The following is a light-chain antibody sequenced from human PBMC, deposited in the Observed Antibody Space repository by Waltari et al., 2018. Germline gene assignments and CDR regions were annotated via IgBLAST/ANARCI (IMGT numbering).Light chain of an antibody. CDR2: LNSDGTH. Sequence: QLVLTQSPSASASLGASVKLTCTLSSGHSNYAIARHQQQPEKGPRDLMTLNSDGTHNKGDGIPDRFSGPSSGAERYLTIPSLQSEDEADYYCQTWGTGIRVFGGGTKLTVL. V-gene: IGLV4-69*01. CDR1: SGHSNYA. J-gene: IGLJ3*02. CDR3: QTWGTGIRV.